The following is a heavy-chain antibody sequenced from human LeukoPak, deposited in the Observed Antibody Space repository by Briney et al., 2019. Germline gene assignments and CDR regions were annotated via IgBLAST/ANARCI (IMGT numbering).Heavy chain of an antibody. D-gene: IGHD1-14*01. CDR2: IYYSGST. J-gene: IGHJ4*02. Sequence: PSETLSLTCTVSGGPISNYYWSWIRQPPGKGLEWIGYIYYSGSTNYNPSLKSRATISVDTSKNQFSLRLSSVTAADTAVYYCARSPRGGTKTYFDYWGQGTLVTVSP. CDR3: ARSPRGGTKTYFDY. CDR1: GGPISNYY. V-gene: IGHV4-59*01.